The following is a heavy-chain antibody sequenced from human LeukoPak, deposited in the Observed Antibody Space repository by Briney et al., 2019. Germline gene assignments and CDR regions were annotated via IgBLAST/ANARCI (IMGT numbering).Heavy chain of an antibody. CDR1: GGSISSSSYY. V-gene: IGHV4-39*07. CDR2: IYYSGST. J-gene: IGHJ3*02. Sequence: SETLSLTSTVSGGSISSSSYYWGWIRQPPGKGLEWIGSIYYSGSTYYNPSLKSRVTISVDTSKNQFSLKLSSVTAADTAVYYCARERGPYCGGDCYSDAFDIWGQGTMVTVSS. CDR3: ARERGPYCGGDCYSDAFDI. D-gene: IGHD2-21*02.